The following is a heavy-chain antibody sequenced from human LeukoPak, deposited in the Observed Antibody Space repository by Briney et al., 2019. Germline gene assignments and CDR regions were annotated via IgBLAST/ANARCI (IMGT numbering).Heavy chain of an antibody. D-gene: IGHD6-19*01. CDR1: GFIFDDYA. V-gene: IGHV3-9*01. CDR2: ISWDSGSI. CDR3: AKERNPGIAVAGDLNFYYFGPDV. Sequence: PGRSLRLSCAASGFIFDDYAMHWVRQAPGKGLEWVAGISWDSGSIDYAASVKGRFTISRDSAENSLYLQMNSLRPEDTALYYCAKERNPGIAVAGDLNFYYFGPDVWGQGTTVTVSS. J-gene: IGHJ6*02.